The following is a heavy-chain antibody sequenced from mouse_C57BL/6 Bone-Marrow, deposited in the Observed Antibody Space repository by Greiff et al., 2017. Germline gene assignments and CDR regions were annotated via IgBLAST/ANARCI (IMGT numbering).Heavy chain of an antibody. D-gene: IGHD1-1*01. Sequence: VQLQQSGSELRSPGSSVKLSCKDFDSEVLPIAYMSWVRQKPGHGFEWIGGILPSIGRTIYGEKFEDKATLDAGTLSNTAYLELNSLTSEDSAIYYCARLWYYGGAYWGQGTLVTVSA. CDR3: ARLWYYGGAY. V-gene: IGHV15-2*01. J-gene: IGHJ3*01. CDR2: ILPSIGRT. CDR1: DSEVLPIAY.